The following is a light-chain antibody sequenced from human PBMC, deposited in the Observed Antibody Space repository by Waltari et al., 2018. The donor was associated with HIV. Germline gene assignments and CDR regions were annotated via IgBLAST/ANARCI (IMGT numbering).Light chain of an antibody. CDR3: MVWHNSAVF. CDR2: YKSGSFN. Sequence: QAVLTQPSSLSASPGESASLTCTFRSDMNVGTYRIYCYQQKLGGPPQFLLTYKSGSFNERGAGVPSRFSGSKDSSANSWILIIAGVQSEDEADYQCMVWHNSAVFFGGGTKLTVL. J-gene: IGLJ2*01. V-gene: IGLV5-45*02. CDR1: SDMNVGTYR.